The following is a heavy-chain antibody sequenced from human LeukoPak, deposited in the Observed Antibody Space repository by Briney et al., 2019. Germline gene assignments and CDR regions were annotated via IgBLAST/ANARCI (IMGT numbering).Heavy chain of an antibody. V-gene: IGHV1-2*02. CDR3: ARDPGIAVAGWVDY. CDR1: GYTFTGYY. Sequence: GASVKVSCKASGYTFTGYYMHWVRQAPGQGLEWMGWINPNSGGTNYAQKFQGRVTMTRDTSISTAYMELSRLRSDDTAVYYCARDPGIAVAGWVDYWGQGTLVTVSS. D-gene: IGHD6-19*01. CDR2: INPNSGGT. J-gene: IGHJ4*02.